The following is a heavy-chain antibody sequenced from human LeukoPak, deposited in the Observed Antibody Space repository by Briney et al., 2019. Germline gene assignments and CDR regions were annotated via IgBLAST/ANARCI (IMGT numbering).Heavy chain of an antibody. Sequence: SETLSLTCTVSGGSISSSSYYWGWIRQPPGKGLEWIGSIYYSGSTYYNPSLKSRVTISVDTSKNQFSLKLSSVTAADTAVYYCAGGGSSDEAGWFDPWGQGTLVTVSS. CDR3: AGGGSSDEAGWFDP. CDR1: GGSISSSSYY. V-gene: IGHV4-39*01. J-gene: IGHJ5*02. CDR2: IYYSGST. D-gene: IGHD2-2*01.